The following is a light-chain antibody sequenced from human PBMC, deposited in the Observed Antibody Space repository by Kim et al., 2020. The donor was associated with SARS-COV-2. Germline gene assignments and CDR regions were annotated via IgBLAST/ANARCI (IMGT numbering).Light chain of an antibody. V-gene: IGLV3-21*04. J-gene: IGLJ2*01. CDR3: QVWDSSSDHPWV. CDR2: YDS. Sequence: PGKTAWINCGGNNIGSKGVHWYEQTPGQAPVLVIYYDSDRPSGIPERFSGSNSGNTATLTISRVEAGDEADYYCQVWDSSSDHPWVFGGGTQLTVL. CDR1: NIGSKG.